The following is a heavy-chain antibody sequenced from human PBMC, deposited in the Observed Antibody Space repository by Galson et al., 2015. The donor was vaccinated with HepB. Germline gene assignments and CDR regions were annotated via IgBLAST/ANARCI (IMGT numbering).Heavy chain of an antibody. V-gene: IGHV3-21*01. CDR1: GLTFSSYS. CDR2: ISSSSSYI. D-gene: IGHD2-15*01. Sequence: SLRLSCAASGLTFSSYSMNWVRQAPGKGLEWVSSISSSSSYIYYADSVKGRFTISRDNAKNSLYLQMNSLRAEDTAVYYCARVRGGTFDYWGQGTLVTVSS. CDR3: ARVRGGTFDY. J-gene: IGHJ4*02.